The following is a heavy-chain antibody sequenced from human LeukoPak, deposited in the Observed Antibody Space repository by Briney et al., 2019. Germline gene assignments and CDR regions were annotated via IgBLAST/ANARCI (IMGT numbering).Heavy chain of an antibody. Sequence: PSETLSLTCTVSGGSLSSGSYYWSWIRQPAGKGLEWIGRIYSSGSTNYNPSLKSRVTISVDTSKNQFSLKLSSVTAADTAVYYCARDRRGYSYGWGQGTLVTVSS. CDR2: IYSSGST. V-gene: IGHV4-61*02. D-gene: IGHD5-18*01. CDR3: ARDRRGYSYG. CDR1: GGSLSSGSYY. J-gene: IGHJ4*02.